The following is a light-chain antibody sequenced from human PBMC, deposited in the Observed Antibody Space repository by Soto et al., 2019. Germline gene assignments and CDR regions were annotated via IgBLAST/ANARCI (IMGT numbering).Light chain of an antibody. CDR2: GTS. CDR3: QHYGGSPPFT. V-gene: IGKV3-20*01. J-gene: IGKJ3*01. Sequence: EIVLAQSPDTLSLSPGERATLSGRASQTVSGTFLAWYQQKPGRAPRLLISGTSTRATGIPDRFTGSGSGTDFTLIISRLEPGDSAVYYCQHYGGSPPFTFGPGTKLEI. CDR1: QTVSGTF.